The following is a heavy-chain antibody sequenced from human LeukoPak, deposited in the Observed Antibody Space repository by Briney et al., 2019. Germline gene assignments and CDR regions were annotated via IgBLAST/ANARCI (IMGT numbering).Heavy chain of an antibody. V-gene: IGHV1-8*01. CDR1: GYTFTSYD. CDR2: MNPNSGNT. D-gene: IGHD5-18*01. Sequence: GASVKVSCKASGYTFTSYDINWVRQATGQGLEWMGWMNPNSGNTGYAQKFQGRVTMTRNTSISTAYMELSSLRSEDTAVYYCARSHQGYSYGYPDWFDPWGQGTLVTVSS. J-gene: IGHJ5*02. CDR3: ARSHQGYSYGYPDWFDP.